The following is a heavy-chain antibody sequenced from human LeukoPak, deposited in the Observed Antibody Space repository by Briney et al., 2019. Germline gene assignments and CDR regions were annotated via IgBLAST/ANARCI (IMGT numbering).Heavy chain of an antibody. CDR1: GGSISSYY. D-gene: IGHD6-13*01. Sequence: SETLSLTCTVSGGSISSYYWSWIRQPPGKGLEWIGYIYYSGSTNYNPSLKSRVTISVGTSKNQFSLKLSSVTAADTAVYYCARHRIAAAGNSWIDPWGQGTLVTVSS. J-gene: IGHJ5*02. CDR2: IYYSGST. V-gene: IGHV4-59*08. CDR3: ARHRIAAAGNSWIDP.